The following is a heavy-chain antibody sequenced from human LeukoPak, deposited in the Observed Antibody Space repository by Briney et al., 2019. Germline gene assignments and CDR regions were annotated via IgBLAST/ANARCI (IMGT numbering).Heavy chain of an antibody. CDR3: ARVAGSYYDSSGSFDY. V-gene: IGHV1-18*01. J-gene: IGHJ4*02. Sequence: ASVKVSCKASGYTFTSYGISWVRQAPGQGLEWMGWISAYNGNTNYAQKLQGRVTMTTDTSTSTAYMELRSLRSDDTAVYYCARVAGSYYDSSGSFDYWGQGTLVTVSS. CDR2: ISAYNGNT. CDR1: GYTFTSYG. D-gene: IGHD3-22*01.